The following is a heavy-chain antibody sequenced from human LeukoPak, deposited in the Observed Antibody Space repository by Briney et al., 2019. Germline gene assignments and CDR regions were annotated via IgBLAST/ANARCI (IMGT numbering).Heavy chain of an antibody. CDR1: GGTFSSYA. V-gene: IGHV1-69*13. CDR2: IIPIFGTA. CDR3: ARDNWNYGSSMDV. J-gene: IGHJ6*02. D-gene: IGHD1-7*01. Sequence: ASVKVSCKASGGTFSSYAISWVRQAPGQGLEWMGGIIPIFGTANYAQKFQGRVTITADESTSTAYIELSSLRSEDTAVYYCARDNWNYGSSMDVWGQGTTVTVSS.